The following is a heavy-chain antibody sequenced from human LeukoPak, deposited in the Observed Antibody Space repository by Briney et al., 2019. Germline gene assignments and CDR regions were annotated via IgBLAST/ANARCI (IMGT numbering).Heavy chain of an antibody. J-gene: IGHJ4*02. CDR1: GGSISSYY. Sequence: PSETLSLTCTVSGGSISSYYWSWIRQPPGKGLEWIGYIYYSGSTNYNPSLKSRVTISVDTSKNQFSLKLSSVTAADTAVYYCAKNARSYYGFHSYWGQGTLVTVSS. CDR2: IYYSGST. CDR3: AKNARSYYGFHSY. V-gene: IGHV4-59*01. D-gene: IGHD1-26*01.